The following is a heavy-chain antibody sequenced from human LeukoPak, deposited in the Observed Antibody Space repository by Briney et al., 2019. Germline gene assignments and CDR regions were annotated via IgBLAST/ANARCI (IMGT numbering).Heavy chain of an antibody. Sequence: GGSLRLSCAASGFTFSSYSMNWVRQAPGKGLEWVSSISSSSSYIYYADSVKGRFTISRDNAKNSLYLQMNSLRAEDTAVYYCARDPGDYGDYPFDYWGQGNLVTVSS. J-gene: IGHJ4*02. D-gene: IGHD4-17*01. V-gene: IGHV3-21*01. CDR1: GFTFSSYS. CDR3: ARDPGDYGDYPFDY. CDR2: ISSSSSYI.